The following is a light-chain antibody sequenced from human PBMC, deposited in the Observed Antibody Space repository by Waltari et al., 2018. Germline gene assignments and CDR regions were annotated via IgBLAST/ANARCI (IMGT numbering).Light chain of an antibody. J-gene: IGKJ4*01. CDR1: QSVSRY. CDR2: DAS. CDR3: QQRSDWLLT. Sequence: IVFTQSPATLSLSPGERATRSCRASQSVSRYLAWYQQKSGDAPRLPLYDASNRANGIPARFSGGGSGTDFTLTISSLEPEDFAVYYCQQRSDWLLTVGGGTKVEIK. V-gene: IGKV3-11*01.